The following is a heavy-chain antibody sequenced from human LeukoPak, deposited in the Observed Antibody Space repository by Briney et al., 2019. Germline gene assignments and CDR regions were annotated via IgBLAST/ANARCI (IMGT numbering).Heavy chain of an antibody. J-gene: IGHJ3*02. CDR3: ARAPHNWRPNDAFDI. CDR2: INSDGSST. CDR1: GFTFSSYW. D-gene: IGHD1-20*01. V-gene: IGHV3-74*01. Sequence: GGSRRLSRAASGFTFSSYWIHWVRQAPGKGLVWVSRINSDGSSTSYADSVKGRFTISRDNAKNTLYLQMNSLRAEDTAVYYCARAPHNWRPNDAFDIWGQGTMVTVSS.